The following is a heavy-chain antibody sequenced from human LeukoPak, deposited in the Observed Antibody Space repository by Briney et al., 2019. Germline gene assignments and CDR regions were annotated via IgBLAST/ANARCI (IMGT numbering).Heavy chain of an antibody. Sequence: GSLRLSCAASGFIFSDYYMSWIRQAPGKGPEWVAYITCSGSTKYYANSVRGRFTISRDNGGNSLYLEMNSLTAEDSAIYYCARSGQTTVTSNYYYYFLDVWGTGTTVAVSS. J-gene: IGHJ6*03. CDR1: GFIFSDYY. CDR3: ARSGQTTVTSNYYYYFLDV. D-gene: IGHD4-17*01. V-gene: IGHV3-11*01. CDR2: ITCSGSTK.